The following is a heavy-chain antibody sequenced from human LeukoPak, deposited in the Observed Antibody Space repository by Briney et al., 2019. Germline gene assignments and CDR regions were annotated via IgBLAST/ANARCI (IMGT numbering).Heavy chain of an antibody. CDR3: ARHIDTGYSYGPVDY. V-gene: IGHV4-59*08. Sequence: SETLSLTCTVSGGSISTYYWSWIRQPPGKGLEWIGYIYYSVSTKYNPSLKSRVTISVDTSKNQFSLKLSSVTAADTAVYYCARHIDTGYSYGPVDYWGQGTLVTVSS. D-gene: IGHD5-18*01. CDR2: IYYSVST. J-gene: IGHJ4*02. CDR1: GGSISTYY.